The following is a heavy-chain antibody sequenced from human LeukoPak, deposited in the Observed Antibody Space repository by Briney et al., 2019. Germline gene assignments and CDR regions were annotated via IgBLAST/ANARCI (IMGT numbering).Heavy chain of an antibody. J-gene: IGHJ5*02. CDR3: ARSLGTMIVVATHNWFDP. CDR2: IYTSGST. V-gene: IGHV4-61*02. Sequence: SETLSLTCTVSGGSISSGSYYWSWIRQPAGKGLEWIGRIYTSGSTNYNPSLKSRVTISVDTSKNQFSLKLSSVTAADTAVYYCARSLGTMIVVATHNWFDPWGQGTLVTVSS. D-gene: IGHD3-22*01. CDR1: GGSISSGSYY.